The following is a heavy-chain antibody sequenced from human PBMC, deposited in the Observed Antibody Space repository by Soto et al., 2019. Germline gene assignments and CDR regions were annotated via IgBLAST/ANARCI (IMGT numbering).Heavy chain of an antibody. CDR2: IHYSGST. Sequence: SETLSLTCTVSGGSISSATYYWTWVRRHPGEGLEWIGCIHYSGSTYYNPSLKSRLTISVDTSKNQFSLKLSSVTVADTAVYFCAREDSTYLKAFDAWGQGTVVTVSS. J-gene: IGHJ3*01. V-gene: IGHV4-31*03. CDR1: GGSISSATYY. CDR3: AREDSTYLKAFDA. D-gene: IGHD5-18*01.